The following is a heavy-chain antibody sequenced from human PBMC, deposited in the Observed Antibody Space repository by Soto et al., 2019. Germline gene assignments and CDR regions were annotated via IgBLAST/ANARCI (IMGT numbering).Heavy chain of an antibody. V-gene: IGHV1-69*13. CDR2: IIPIFGTA. J-gene: IGHJ4*02. D-gene: IGHD6-13*01. CDR3: ARRTIIAAAGKYYFDY. Sequence: SVKVSCKASGGTFSSYAISWVRQAPGQGLEWMGGIIPIFGTANYAQKFQGRVTITADESTSTAYMELSSLRSEDTAVYYCARRTIIAAAGKYYFDYWGQGTLVTVSS. CDR1: GGTFSSYA.